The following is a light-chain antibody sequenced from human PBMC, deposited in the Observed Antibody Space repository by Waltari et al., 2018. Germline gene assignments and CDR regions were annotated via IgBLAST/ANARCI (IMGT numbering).Light chain of an antibody. Sequence: EIVLTQSPATLSLSPGERATLSCRASQRVSSYLAWYQQKPGQAPRLLIYDASNRATGSPARFSGSGSGTDFTRAISSLEPEDFAVYYCQQRSNWPPGYTFGQGTKLEIK. CDR3: QQRSNWPPGYT. CDR1: QRVSSY. J-gene: IGKJ2*01. CDR2: DAS. V-gene: IGKV3-11*01.